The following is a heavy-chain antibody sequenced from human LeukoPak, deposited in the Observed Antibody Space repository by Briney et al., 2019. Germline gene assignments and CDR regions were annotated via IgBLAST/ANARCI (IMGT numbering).Heavy chain of an antibody. CDR1: GFTFSDYF. Sequence: KSGGSLRLSCAASGFTFSDYFMKWSRQAPGKGLEWVSYISNSGGTIFYSESVKGRFTISRDNAKNLLYLEMDSLRDGDTAVYYCARMRSSWYFDHWGQGSLVTVSS. D-gene: IGHD6-13*01. CDR3: ARMRSSWYFDH. J-gene: IGHJ4*02. CDR2: ISNSGGTI. V-gene: IGHV3-11*01.